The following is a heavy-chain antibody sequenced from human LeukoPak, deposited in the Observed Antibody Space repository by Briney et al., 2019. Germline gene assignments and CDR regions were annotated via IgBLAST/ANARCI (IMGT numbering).Heavy chain of an antibody. J-gene: IGHJ4*02. CDR3: ARDLGAID. CDR2: IYTSGST. CDR1: GGSISSDSYY. D-gene: IGHD2-2*01. Sequence: SETLSLTCTVSGGSISSDSYYWSWIRQPAGKGLEWIGRIYTSGSTNYNPSRKSRVTIEEDTSKNHFYLNLRHVTDTDVAEYYRARDLGAIDWGQGTLVTVP. V-gene: IGHV4-61*02.